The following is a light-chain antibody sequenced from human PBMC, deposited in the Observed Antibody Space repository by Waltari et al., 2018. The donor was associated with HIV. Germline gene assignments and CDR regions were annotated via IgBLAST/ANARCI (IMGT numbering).Light chain of an antibody. CDR3: MQFLQTPPT. CDR2: LGS. Sequence: IVLTQSPLSLPVITGEPASLSCRSSQTLLHSSGFDYLDWYLQKPGHAPQLLIYLGSHRASAVSDRCSGGGSGTHFTLNLTRVEPEDVGVYFCMQFLQTPPTFGGGTKVEIK. V-gene: IGKV2-28*01. CDR1: QTLLHSSGFDY. J-gene: IGKJ4*01.